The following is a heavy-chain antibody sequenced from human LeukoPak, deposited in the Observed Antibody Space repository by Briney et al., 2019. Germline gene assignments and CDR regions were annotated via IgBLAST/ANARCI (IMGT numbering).Heavy chain of an antibody. CDR2: IDPSGDST. J-gene: IGHJ4*02. CDR3: AREGGSWYYCSGSYPLDY. D-gene: IGHD3-10*01. V-gene: IGHV1-46*01. Sequence: ASVKVSCKASGYTFTSYYMHWIRQAPGQGLEWMGIIDPSGDSTSYAQKFQGRVTMTRDTSTSTVYMELSSLRSEDTAVFYCAREGGSWYYCSGSYPLDYWGQGTLVTVSS. CDR1: GYTFTSYY.